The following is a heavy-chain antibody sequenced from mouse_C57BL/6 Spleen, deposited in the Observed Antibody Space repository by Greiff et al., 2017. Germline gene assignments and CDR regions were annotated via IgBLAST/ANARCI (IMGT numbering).Heavy chain of an antibody. D-gene: IGHD2-14*01. V-gene: IGHV1-52*01. Sequence: VQLQQPGAELVRPGSSVKLSCKASGYTFTSYWMHWVKQRPIQGLEWIGNIDPSDSETHYNQKFKDKDTLTVDKSSSTAYMQLSSLTSEDSAVYYGARGEGYGPFAYWGQGTLVTVSA. CDR3: ARGEGYGPFAY. CDR2: IDPSDSET. CDR1: GYTFTSYW. J-gene: IGHJ3*01.